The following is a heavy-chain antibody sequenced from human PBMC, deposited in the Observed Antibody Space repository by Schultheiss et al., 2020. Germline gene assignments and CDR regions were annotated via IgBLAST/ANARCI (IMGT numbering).Heavy chain of an antibody. CDR2: IHPSSGST. V-gene: IGHV1-46*01. D-gene: IGHD4-23*01. CDR3: TRDLAAYGGNTYHYFGMDV. Sequence: ASVKVSCKASGYTLPTYYMHWVRQAPGQGLELMGIIHPSSGSTSYAQKFQGRVTMTRDTSTSTIYMELSSLTSDDTAVYYCTRDLAAYGGNTYHYFGMDVWGQGTTVTVSS. J-gene: IGHJ6*02. CDR1: GYTLPTYY.